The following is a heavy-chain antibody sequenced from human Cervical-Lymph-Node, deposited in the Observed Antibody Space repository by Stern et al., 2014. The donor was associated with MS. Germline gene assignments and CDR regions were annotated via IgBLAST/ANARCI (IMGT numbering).Heavy chain of an antibody. V-gene: IGHV1-46*01. CDR2: INPSGGST. D-gene: IGHD5-18*01. J-gene: IGHJ4*02. CDR3: AREHTAMGFGY. Sequence: QLVQSGAEVKKPGASVKVSCKASGYTFTSYYMHWVRQAPGQGLEWMGIINPSGGSTSYAQKFQARVTMTRDTSTSTVYMELSSLGSEDTAVYYCAREHTAMGFGYWGQGTLVTVSS. CDR1: GYTFTSYY.